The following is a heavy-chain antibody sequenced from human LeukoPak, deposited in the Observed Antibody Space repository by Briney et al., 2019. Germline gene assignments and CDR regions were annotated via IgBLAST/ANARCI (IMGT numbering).Heavy chain of an antibody. CDR2: IYYSGST. V-gene: IGHV4-39*07. Sequence: PSETLSLTCNVSGGSISSGSNYWGWIRQPPGKGLEWIGSIYYSGSTYYNPSLKSRVTISVDTSKNQFSLKLSSVTAADTAVYYCARTPNCSGGSCYYYYYMDVWGKGTTVTISS. CDR3: ARTPNCSGGSCYYYYYMDV. J-gene: IGHJ6*03. CDR1: GGSISSGSNY. D-gene: IGHD2-15*01.